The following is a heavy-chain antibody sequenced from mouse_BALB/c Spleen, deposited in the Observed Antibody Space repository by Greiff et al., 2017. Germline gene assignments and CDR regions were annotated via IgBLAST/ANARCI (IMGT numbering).Heavy chain of an antibody. Sequence: VQLQQSGAELAKPGASVKMSCKASGYTFTSYWMHWVKQRPGQGLEWIGYINPSTGYTEYNQKFKDKATLTADKSSSTAYMQLSSLTSEDSAVYYCARPTVRGFSYWGQGTLVTVSA. CDR2: INPSTGYT. D-gene: IGHD2-10*01. CDR1: GYTFTSYW. CDR3: ARPTVRGFSY. J-gene: IGHJ3*01. V-gene: IGHV1-7*01.